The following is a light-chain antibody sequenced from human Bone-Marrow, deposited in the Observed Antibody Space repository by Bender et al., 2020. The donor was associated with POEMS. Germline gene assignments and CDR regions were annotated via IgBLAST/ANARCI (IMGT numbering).Light chain of an antibody. Sequence: QSVLTQPPSASGTPGQRVTISCSGGSSNIGAHAVNWYQHLPGTAPKLLIYSSHRRPSEVPDRFSGSRSGTSASLGISGLQSEDEADCYCAVWDDSLNGWVFGGGTKLTGL. J-gene: IGLJ3*02. CDR2: SSH. CDR1: SSNIGAHA. CDR3: AVWDDSLNGWV. V-gene: IGLV1-44*01.